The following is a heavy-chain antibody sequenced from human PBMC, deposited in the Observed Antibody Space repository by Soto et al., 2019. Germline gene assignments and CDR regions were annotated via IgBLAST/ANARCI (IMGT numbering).Heavy chain of an antibody. D-gene: IGHD1-26*01. V-gene: IGHV3-23*01. J-gene: IGHJ5*02. CDR2: ISGSGFKK. Sequence: PGGSLRRSCAASGFIFENFGMSWVRQAPGKGLEWISSISGSGFKKYYADSVKGRFTISRDNSKSTVYLELNNLSAEDTAVYHCAKNQGVELVPLATVDWFDPWGQGSVVPVSS. CDR3: AKNQGVELVPLATVDWFDP. CDR1: GFIFENFG.